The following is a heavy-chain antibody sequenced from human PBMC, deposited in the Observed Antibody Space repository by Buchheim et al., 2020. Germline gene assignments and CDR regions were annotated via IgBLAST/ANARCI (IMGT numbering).Heavy chain of an antibody. V-gene: IGHV3-21*01. Sequence: EVQLVESGGGLVKPGGSLRLSCAASGFTFSTYSMNWVRQAPGKGLEWVSSISSTSSYMYYANSVRGRFTISRNNAKNSLYLQMNSLRAEDTAVYYCARVMTYDNNGFWVFNYWGQGTL. D-gene: IGHD3-22*01. J-gene: IGHJ4*02. CDR2: ISSTSSYM. CDR1: GFTFSTYS. CDR3: ARVMTYDNNGFWVFNY.